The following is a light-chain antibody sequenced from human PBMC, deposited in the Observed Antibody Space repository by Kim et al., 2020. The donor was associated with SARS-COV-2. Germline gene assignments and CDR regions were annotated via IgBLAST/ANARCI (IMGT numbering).Light chain of an antibody. Sequence: AVGQTVRITCQGDSLSNYYANWYQQKPGQAPVLVIYAKNNRPSGIPDRFSGSRSGNTASLTITGAQAEDEADYYCNSRDSSGNHVLFGGGTKLTVL. CDR3: NSRDSSGNHVL. V-gene: IGLV3-19*01. J-gene: IGLJ2*01. CDR2: AKN. CDR1: SLSNYY.